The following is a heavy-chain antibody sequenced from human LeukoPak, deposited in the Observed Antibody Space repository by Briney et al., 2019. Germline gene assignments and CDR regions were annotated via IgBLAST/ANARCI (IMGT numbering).Heavy chain of an antibody. J-gene: IGHJ4*02. D-gene: IGHD3-22*01. V-gene: IGHV1-18*01. CDR3: AREVLNYYDSSGYYLRDYFDY. Sequence: EASVKVSCKASGYTFTSYGISWVRQAPGQGLEWMGWISAYNGNTNYAQKLQGRVTMTTDTSTSTAYMGLRSLRSDDTAVYYCAREVLNYYDSSGYYLRDYFDYWGQGTLVTVSS. CDR1: GYTFTSYG. CDR2: ISAYNGNT.